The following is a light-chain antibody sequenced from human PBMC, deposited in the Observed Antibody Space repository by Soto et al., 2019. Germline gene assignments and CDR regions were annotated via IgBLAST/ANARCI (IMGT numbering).Light chain of an antibody. CDR1: SGHSNYA. CDR2: LNSDGSH. V-gene: IGLV4-69*01. Sequence: QLVLTQAPSASASLGASVKLTCTLSSGHSNYAIAWHQQQPRKGPRFLMKLNSDGSHNKGDGIPDRFSGSSSGTERSLTISNLQSEDEADYYCQTWGTGVWVFGGGTQLTVL. J-gene: IGLJ3*02. CDR3: QTWGTGVWV.